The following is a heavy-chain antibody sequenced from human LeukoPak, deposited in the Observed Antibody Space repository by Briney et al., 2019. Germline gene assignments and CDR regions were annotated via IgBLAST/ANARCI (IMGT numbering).Heavy chain of an antibody. D-gene: IGHD2-15*01. V-gene: IGHV3-74*01. CDR2: IKSDGSST. J-gene: IGHJ4*02. Sequence: GGSLRLSCEASGFTFTSYWMHWVRQAPGKGLVWVSRIKSDGSSTNYADSVKGRFTISRDNAKNTVYLQMNSLRAEDTAVYYCALVGGGYWGQGTLVTVSS. CDR3: ALVGGGY. CDR1: GFTFTSYW.